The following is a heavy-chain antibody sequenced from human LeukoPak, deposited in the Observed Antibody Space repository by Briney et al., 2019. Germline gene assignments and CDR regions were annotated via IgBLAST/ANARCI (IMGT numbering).Heavy chain of an antibody. D-gene: IGHD2-2*01. CDR2: MNPNSGNT. J-gene: IGHJ6*03. V-gene: IGHV1-8*03. Sequence: ASVKVSCKASGYTFTSYYMHWVRQAPGQGLEWMGWMNPNSGNTGYAQKFQGRVTITRNTSISTAYMELSSLRSEDTAVYYCARGYCSSTSCYFYYYYMDVWGKGTTVTVSS. CDR3: ARGYCSSTSCYFYYYYMDV. CDR1: GYTFTSYY.